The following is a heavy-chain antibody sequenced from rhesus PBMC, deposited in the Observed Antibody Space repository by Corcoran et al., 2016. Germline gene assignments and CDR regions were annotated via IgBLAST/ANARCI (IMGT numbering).Heavy chain of an antibody. Sequence: QVQLQESGPGLVKPSETLSLTCAVSGYSISSNYWSWIRQPPEKGLEWCWYTYGSSGSTYYNPSLMSRVTMSTATSKNQFSLKLSSVTAAETAVYYWARALGNRGGLDSWGKGVVVTVSS. CDR1: GYSISSNY. V-gene: IGHV4-147*01. J-gene: IGHJ6*01. CDR2: TYGSSGST. CDR3: ARALGNRGGLDS. D-gene: IGHD1-44*01.